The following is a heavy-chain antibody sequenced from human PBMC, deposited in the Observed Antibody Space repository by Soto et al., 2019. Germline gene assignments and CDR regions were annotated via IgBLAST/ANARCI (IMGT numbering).Heavy chain of an antibody. V-gene: IGHV1-3*01. D-gene: IGHD3-3*01. Sequence: GASVKVSCKASGYTFTGYGVHWVRQAPGQRLEWMGWIDPGNGNTKYPQRFQGRVTISRDTYADIVCMELRSLRSEDTAVYYCARDLEYQLIEDAFDIWGQGTMVTVS. CDR1: GYTFTGYG. J-gene: IGHJ3*02. CDR3: ARDLEYQLIEDAFDI. CDR2: IDPGNGNT.